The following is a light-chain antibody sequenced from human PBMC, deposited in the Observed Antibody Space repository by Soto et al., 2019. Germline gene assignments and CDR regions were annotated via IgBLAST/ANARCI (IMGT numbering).Light chain of an antibody. CDR3: QQYNSYS. J-gene: IGKJ1*01. Sequence: DIRMGGSPSAIPASEEGRVRKTCRASQSISNWLAWYQQKPGTAPKVLIYHASNLQSGVPSRFSGSGSGTEITLTISSLQPDDFATYYCQQYNSYSFGQGTKVDIK. V-gene: IGKV1-5*01. CDR2: HAS. CDR1: QSISNW.